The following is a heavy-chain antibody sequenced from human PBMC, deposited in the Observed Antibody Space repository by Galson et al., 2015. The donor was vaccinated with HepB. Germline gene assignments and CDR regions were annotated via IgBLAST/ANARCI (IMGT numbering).Heavy chain of an antibody. V-gene: IGHV6-1*01. J-gene: IGHJ6*03. CDR1: GDSVSSNSAA. CDR3: ARGAILGSYYYYYMDV. D-gene: IGHD1-14*01. CDR2: TYYRSKWYN. Sequence: CAISGDSVSSNSAAWNWIRQSPSRGLEWLGRTYYRSKWYNDHAVSVKSRITINPDTSKNQFSLQLNSVTPEDTAVYYCARGAILGSYYYYYMDVWGKGTTVTVSS.